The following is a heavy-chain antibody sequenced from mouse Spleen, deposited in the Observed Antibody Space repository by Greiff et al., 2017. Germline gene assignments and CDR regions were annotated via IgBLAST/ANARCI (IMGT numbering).Heavy chain of an antibody. V-gene: IGHV5-9-2*01. D-gene: IGHD4-1*01. J-gene: IGHJ2*01. CDR3: ARTGTNYFDY. Sequence: EVKLMESGGGLVKPGGSLKLSCAASGFTFSSYGMSWVRQTPEKRLEWVATISGGGSYTYYPDSVKGRFTISRDNAKNNLYLQMSSLRSEDTALYYCARTGTNYFDYWGQGTTLTVSS. CDR1: GFTFSSYG. CDR2: ISGGGSYT.